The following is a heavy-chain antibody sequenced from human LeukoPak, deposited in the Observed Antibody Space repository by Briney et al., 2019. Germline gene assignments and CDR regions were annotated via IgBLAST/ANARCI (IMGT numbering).Heavy chain of an antibody. V-gene: IGHV3-13*01. CDR2: IGTAGDT. D-gene: IGHD2-2*02. Sequence: GALRLSCAASGFTFGIYDMHWVRHATGKGLEWVSAIGTAGDTYYPGSVKGRFTISRENAKNSLYLQMNSLRAGDTAVYYCARADRDCSSTSCYTDAFDIWGQGTMVTVSS. CDR3: ARADRDCSSTSCYTDAFDI. CDR1: GFTFGIYD. J-gene: IGHJ3*02.